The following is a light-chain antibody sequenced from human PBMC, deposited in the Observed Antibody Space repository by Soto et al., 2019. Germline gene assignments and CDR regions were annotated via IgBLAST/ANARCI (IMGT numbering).Light chain of an antibody. V-gene: IGLV2-14*01. CDR2: EVT. CDR1: SSDVGNYNF. CDR3: SSYRRSNTVV. Sequence: QSALTQPASVSGSPGQSITISCTGTSSDVGNYNFVSWYQQHPGKAPKVMIYEVTNRPSGVSNRFSGSKSGNTASLTISGLQAEDEADYYCSSYRRSNTVVFGGGTKLTVL. J-gene: IGLJ3*02.